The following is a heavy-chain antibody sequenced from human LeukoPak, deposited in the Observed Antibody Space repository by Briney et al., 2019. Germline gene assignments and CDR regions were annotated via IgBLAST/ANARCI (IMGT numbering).Heavy chain of an antibody. D-gene: IGHD6-19*01. J-gene: IGHJ4*02. Sequence: ASVKLSCKASGYTFTSYGISWVRQAPGQGLEWMGWISAYNGNTNYAQKLQGRVTMTTDTSTSTAYMELRSLRSEDSAVYYCARDLFGLRSSGWYFDDWGQGTPVTVSS. CDR3: ARDLFGLRSSGWYFDD. CDR1: GYTFTSYG. V-gene: IGHV1-18*01. CDR2: ISAYNGNT.